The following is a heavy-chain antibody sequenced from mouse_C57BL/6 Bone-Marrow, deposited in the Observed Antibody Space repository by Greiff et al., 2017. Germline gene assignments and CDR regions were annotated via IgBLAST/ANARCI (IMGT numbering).Heavy chain of an antibody. D-gene: IGHD1-1*01. CDR3: ARQSHYYGNPWYFDV. J-gene: IGHJ1*03. CDR1: GFTFSSYG. V-gene: IGHV5-6*02. CDR2: ISSGGSYT. Sequence: DVMLVESGGDLVKPGGSLKLSCAASGFTFSSYGMSLVRQTPDKRLEWVATISSGGSYTYYPDSVKGRFPISRDNAKNTLYLQMSSLKSEDTAMYYCARQSHYYGNPWYFDVWGTGTTVTVSS.